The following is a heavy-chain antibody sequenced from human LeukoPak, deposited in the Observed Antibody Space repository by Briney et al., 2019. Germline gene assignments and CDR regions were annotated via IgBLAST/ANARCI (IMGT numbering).Heavy chain of an antibody. Sequence: PSETLSLTCNVSGGSISSSSYYWGWIRQPPGKGLEWIGSVSYSGDTYYSPSLKSRITISIDTSKNQFSLELTSVTAADTAVYYCARPLVVRGAFYVWGQGTVVTVSS. CDR3: ARPLVVRGAFYV. J-gene: IGHJ3*01. V-gene: IGHV4-39*01. D-gene: IGHD2-8*02. CDR2: VSYSGDT. CDR1: GGSISSSSYY.